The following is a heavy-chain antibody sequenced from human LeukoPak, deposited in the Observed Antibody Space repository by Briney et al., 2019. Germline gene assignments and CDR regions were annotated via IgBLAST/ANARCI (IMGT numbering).Heavy chain of an antibody. D-gene: IGHD2-2*01. Sequence: GGSLRLSCSASGFTFSSYAMHWVRQAPGKGLEYASAISSNGGSTYYADSVKGRFTISRDNSKNTLYLQMGSLRAEDTAVYYCVKDAFLGYCSSTSCGPFDYWGQGTLVTVSS. CDR3: VKDAFLGYCSSTSCGPFDY. CDR1: GFTFSSYA. J-gene: IGHJ4*02. CDR2: ISSNGGST. V-gene: IGHV3-64D*06.